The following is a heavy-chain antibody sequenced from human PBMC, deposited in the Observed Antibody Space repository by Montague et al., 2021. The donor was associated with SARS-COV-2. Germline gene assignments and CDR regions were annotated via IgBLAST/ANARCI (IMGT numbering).Heavy chain of an antibody. J-gene: IGHJ3*02. CDR1: GGSISSSNYY. CDR3: ARRGRKLLPVATTIGGFDI. Sequence: SETLSLTCTVSGGSISSSNYYWDWIRQPPGKGLEWIGSIYDSGSTYYNPSLKGRVTTSVDTSKNHFFLKLSSVTAADTAVYYCARRGRKLLPVATTIGGFDIWGQGTLVTVSS. D-gene: IGHD5-12*01. CDR2: IYDSGST. V-gene: IGHV4-39*02.